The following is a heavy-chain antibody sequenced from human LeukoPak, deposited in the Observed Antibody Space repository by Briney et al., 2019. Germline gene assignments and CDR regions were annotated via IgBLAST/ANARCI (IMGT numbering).Heavy chain of an antibody. D-gene: IGHD6-6*01. CDR3: AKYSSSHYYYYMDV. Sequence: ASVKVSCKASGCTFTGYYMHWVRQAPGQGLEWMGWINPNSGGTNYAQKFQGRVTMTRDTSISTAYMELSRLRSDDTAVYYCAKYSSSHYYYYMDVWGKGTTVTVSS. V-gene: IGHV1-2*02. CDR1: GCTFTGYY. CDR2: INPNSGGT. J-gene: IGHJ6*03.